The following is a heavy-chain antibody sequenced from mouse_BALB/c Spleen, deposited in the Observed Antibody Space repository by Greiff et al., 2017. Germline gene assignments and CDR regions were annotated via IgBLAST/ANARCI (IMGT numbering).Heavy chain of an antibody. V-gene: IGHV5-12-1*01. CDR3: ARGDGSWFAY. D-gene: IGHD2-3*01. CDR1: GFAFSSYD. CDR2: ISSGGGST. Sequence: EVQLVESGGGLVKPGGSLKLSCAASGFAFSSYDMSWVRQTPEKRLEWVAYISSGGGSTYYPDTVKGRFTISRDNAKNTLYLQMSSLKSEDTAMYYCARGDGSWFAYWGQGTLVTVSA. J-gene: IGHJ3*01.